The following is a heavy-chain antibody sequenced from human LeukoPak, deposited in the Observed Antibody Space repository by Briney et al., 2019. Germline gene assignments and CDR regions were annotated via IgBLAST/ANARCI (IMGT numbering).Heavy chain of an antibody. J-gene: IGHJ4*02. D-gene: IGHD3-22*01. V-gene: IGHV1-46*01. Sequence: ASVKVSCKASGYIFTSYYIHWVRQAPGQGLEWMAVINPSGGSTSYAQKFQGRVPMTRDTSTTAVYMELSSLRSEDTAVYYCARGRGGYDSSDYYFDYWGQGTLVTVSS. CDR2: INPSGGST. CDR1: GYIFTSYY. CDR3: ARGRGGYDSSDYYFDY.